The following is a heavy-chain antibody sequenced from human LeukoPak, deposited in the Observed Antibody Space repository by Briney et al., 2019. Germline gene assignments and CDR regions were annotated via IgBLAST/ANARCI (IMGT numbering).Heavy chain of an antibody. J-gene: IGHJ5*02. CDR2: IDPSDSYA. D-gene: IGHD3-10*01. CDR1: GYSFTSYW. Sequence: GESLKISCKGSGYSFTSYWISWVRQMPGKGLEWMGRIDPSDSYANYSPSFQGHVTISADKSISTAYLQWSSLKASDTAMYYCVLWFGESFPFDPWGQGTLVTVSS. V-gene: IGHV5-10-1*01. CDR3: VLWFGESFPFDP.